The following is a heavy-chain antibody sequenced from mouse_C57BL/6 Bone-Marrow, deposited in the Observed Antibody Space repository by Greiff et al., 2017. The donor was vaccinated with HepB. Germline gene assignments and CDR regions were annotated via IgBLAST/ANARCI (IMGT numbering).Heavy chain of an antibody. CDR3: SRPPHYYGSTPWFAY. J-gene: IGHJ3*01. Sequence: VQLKESGGGLVQPGGSLKLSCAASGFTFSDYGMAWVRQAPRKGPEWVAFISNLAYSIYYADTVTGRFTISRENAKNTLYLEMSSLRSEDTAMYYCSRPPHYYGSTPWFAYWGQGTLVTVSA. CDR2: ISNLAYSI. V-gene: IGHV5-15*01. D-gene: IGHD1-1*01. CDR1: GFTFSDYG.